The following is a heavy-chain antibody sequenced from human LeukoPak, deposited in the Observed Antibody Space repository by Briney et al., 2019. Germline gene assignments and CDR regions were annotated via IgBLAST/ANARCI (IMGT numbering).Heavy chain of an antibody. Sequence: GGSLRLSCAASGFTFSSYEMNWVRQAPGKGLEWVSYISFSSSIIYYADSVKGRFTISRDNARNSLYLQMNSLRVEDTAVYYRVSLSEYQLLGSYYYGMDVWGKGTTVTVSS. CDR2: ISFSSSII. V-gene: IGHV3-48*03. CDR1: GFTFSSYE. D-gene: IGHD2-2*01. CDR3: VSLSEYQLLGSYYYGMDV. J-gene: IGHJ6*04.